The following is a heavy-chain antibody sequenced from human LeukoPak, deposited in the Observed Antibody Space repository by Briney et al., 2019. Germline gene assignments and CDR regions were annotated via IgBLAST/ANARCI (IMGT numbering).Heavy chain of an antibody. CDR1: GFIFRNYA. CDR3: AKWGDYNILTGYYVSDF. Sequence: PGASLRLSCAASGFIFRNYAMRWVRQAPGKGLEWVSAITGSGDTTYYADSVKGRFTISRDNSKNTLYVEVNTLRAEDTAVYYCAKWGDYNILTGYYVSDFWGQGTLVTVSS. V-gene: IGHV3-23*01. D-gene: IGHD3-9*01. CDR2: ITGSGDTT. J-gene: IGHJ4*02.